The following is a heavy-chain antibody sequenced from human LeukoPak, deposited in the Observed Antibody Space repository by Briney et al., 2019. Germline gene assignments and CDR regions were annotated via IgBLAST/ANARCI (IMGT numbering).Heavy chain of an antibody. Sequence: ASVKVSCKASGYTFTSYYMHWVRQAPGQGLEWMGIINPSGGSIRYAQKFQGRVTMTRDTSTSTVYMELSSLRSEDTAIYYCARGQGATVPQVGKNWFDPWGQGTRVTVSS. J-gene: IGHJ5*02. D-gene: IGHD1-26*01. V-gene: IGHV1-46*01. CDR1: GYTFTSYY. CDR3: ARGQGATVPQVGKNWFDP. CDR2: INPSGGSI.